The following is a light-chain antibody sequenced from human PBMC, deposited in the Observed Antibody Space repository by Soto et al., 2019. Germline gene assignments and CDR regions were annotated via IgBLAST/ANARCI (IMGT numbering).Light chain of an antibody. V-gene: IGKV3-20*01. CDR3: QQYGNSPRVT. CDR1: QSVSSDY. CDR2: GAS. Sequence: EIVLTQSPGTLSLSPGERATLSCRASQSVSSDYLAWYQQKPGQATRLLIYGASIRATGIPDRFSGSGSGTDFTLTISRLEPEDCAVYYCQQYGNSPRVTFGGGTKVEIK. J-gene: IGKJ4*01.